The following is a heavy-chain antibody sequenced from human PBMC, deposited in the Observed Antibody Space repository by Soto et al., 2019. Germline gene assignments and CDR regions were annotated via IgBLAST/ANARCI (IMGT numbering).Heavy chain of an antibody. CDR3: ARTPTTVTPPYYYYGMDV. CDR2: IFSNDEK. D-gene: IGHD4-17*01. V-gene: IGHV2-26*01. Sequence: QVTLKESGPVLVKPTETLTLTCTVSGFSLSNARMGVSWIRQPPGKALEWLAHIFSNDEKSYSTSLKSRLTISKDXXKXQXXLTMTNMDPVDTATYYCARTPTTVTPPYYYYGMDVWGQGTTVTVSS. CDR1: GFSLSNARMG. J-gene: IGHJ6*02.